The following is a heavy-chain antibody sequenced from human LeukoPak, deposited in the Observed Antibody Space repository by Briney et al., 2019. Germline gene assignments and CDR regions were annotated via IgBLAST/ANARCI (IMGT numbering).Heavy chain of an antibody. V-gene: IGHV1-69*06. CDR3: ARYSGFYYYMDV. CDR2: IIPIFGTT. Sequence: GASVKVSCKASGGTFNSYAISWVRQAPGQRLEWMGGIIPIFGTTNYARKFRGRVTLTADKSTRTAYMELSSLRSEDTAVYYCARYSGFYYYMDVWGKGTTVTVSS. J-gene: IGHJ6*03. CDR1: GGTFNSYA. D-gene: IGHD5-12*01.